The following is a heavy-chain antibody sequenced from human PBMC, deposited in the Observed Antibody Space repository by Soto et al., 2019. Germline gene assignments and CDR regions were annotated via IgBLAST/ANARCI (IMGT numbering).Heavy chain of an antibody. J-gene: IGHJ3*02. CDR2: ISSSSSYI. CDR1: GFTFSSYS. D-gene: IGHD5-18*01. Sequence: PGGSLRLSCAASGFTFSSYSMNWVRQAPGKGLEWVSSISSSSSYIYYADSVKGRFTISRDNAKNSLYLQMNSLRAEDTSVYCCARLRTPFISYGTFDIWGQGTMVTVSS. V-gene: IGHV3-21*01. CDR3: ARLRTPFISYGTFDI.